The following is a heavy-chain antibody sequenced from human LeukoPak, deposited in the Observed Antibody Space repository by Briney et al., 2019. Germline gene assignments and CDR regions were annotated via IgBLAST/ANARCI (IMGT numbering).Heavy chain of an antibody. CDR2: IYTSGST. CDR1: GGSISSYY. Sequence: SETLSLTCTVTGGSISSYYWSWIRQPAGKGLEWIGRIYTSGSTNYNPSLKSRVTMSVDTSKNQFSLKLSSVTAADTAVYYCARDPRWYYDSSGYRPTDAFDIWGQGTMVTVSS. D-gene: IGHD3-22*01. V-gene: IGHV4-4*07. J-gene: IGHJ3*02. CDR3: ARDPRWYYDSSGYRPTDAFDI.